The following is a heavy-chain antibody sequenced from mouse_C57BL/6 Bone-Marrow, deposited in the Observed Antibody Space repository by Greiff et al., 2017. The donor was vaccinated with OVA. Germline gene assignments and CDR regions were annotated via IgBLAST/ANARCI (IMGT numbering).Heavy chain of an antibody. CDR2: IYPGNSDT. CDR3: TSGAYDYDDYFDY. Sequence: EVKLVESGTVLARPGASVKMSCKTSGYTFTSYWMHWVKQRPGQGLEWIGAIYPGNSDTSYNQKFKGKAKLTAVTSASTAYMELSSLTNEDSAVYYCTSGAYDYDDYFDYWGQGTTLTVSS. J-gene: IGHJ2*01. CDR1: GYTFTSYW. D-gene: IGHD2-4*01. V-gene: IGHV1-5*01.